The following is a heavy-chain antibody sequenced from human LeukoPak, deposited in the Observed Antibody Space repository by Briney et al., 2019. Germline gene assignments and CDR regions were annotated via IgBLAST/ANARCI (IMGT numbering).Heavy chain of an antibody. CDR3: AKDWSDWFDP. CDR2: ISASGGST. CDR1: GFTLSRYA. V-gene: IGHV3-23*01. J-gene: IGHJ5*02. Sequence: GGSLRLSCAASGFTLSRYAMTWVRQVPGKGLEWVSSISASGGSTYYADSVKGRFTISRDTSKNTLFLQMNSLKAADTAVYYCAKDWSDWFDPWGQGTLVTVSS.